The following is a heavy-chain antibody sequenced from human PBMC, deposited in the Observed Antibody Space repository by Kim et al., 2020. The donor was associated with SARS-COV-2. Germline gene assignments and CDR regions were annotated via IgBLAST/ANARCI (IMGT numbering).Heavy chain of an antibody. J-gene: IGHJ5*02. CDR2: ISGDGTST. D-gene: IGHD3-22*01. V-gene: IGHV3-43*02. Sequence: GGSLRLSCAVSGFTFHNYAMHWVRQPPGKGLEWVSFISGDGTSTYYADSVKGRFTIPRDKSKNSLYLQVNRLRTEDTALYYCTPHDSSWFDPWGQGTLVTVS. CDR3: TPHDSSWFDP. CDR1: GFTFHNYA.